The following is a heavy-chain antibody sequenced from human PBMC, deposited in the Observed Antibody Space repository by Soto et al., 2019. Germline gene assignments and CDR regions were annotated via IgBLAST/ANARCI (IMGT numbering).Heavy chain of an antibody. Sequence: SETLSLTCAVSGGSIGSGGYSWSWIRQPPGKGLEWIGYIYATGSTDYNPSLKSRLTMSVDMSKKQFSLTLRSVTAADTAMYYCVRDGTKNLRDWFDPWGQGILVTVSS. CDR2: IYATGST. CDR3: VRDGTKNLRDWFDP. J-gene: IGHJ5*02. CDR1: GGSIGSGGYS. V-gene: IGHV4-30-2*01. D-gene: IGHD1-1*01.